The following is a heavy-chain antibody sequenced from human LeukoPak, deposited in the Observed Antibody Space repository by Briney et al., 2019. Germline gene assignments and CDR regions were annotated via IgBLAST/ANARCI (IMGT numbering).Heavy chain of an antibody. J-gene: IGHJ4*02. V-gene: IGHV3-23*01. CDR2: ISDSGTTT. CDR3: AKDLSMAVTGSPFDY. CDR1: GFTFSSFA. Sequence: PGGSLRLSCAASGFTFSSFAMSWVRRAPGKGLERVSTISDSGTTTYYADSVRGRFTVSRDNSKSTLYLQMNSLRAEDTAVYYCAKDLSMAVTGSPFDYWGQGTLVTVSS. D-gene: IGHD6-19*01.